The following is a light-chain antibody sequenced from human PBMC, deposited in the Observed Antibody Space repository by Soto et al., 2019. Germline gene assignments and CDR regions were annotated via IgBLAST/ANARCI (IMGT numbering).Light chain of an antibody. J-gene: IGKJ4*01. CDR3: MQDLQTPLT. CDR2: LGS. Sequence: DLVLTQAPLSLPVTPGEPASISCRSSQILLHSNGYNYLDWYLQKPGQSPQLLIYLGSNRASGVPDRFSGSGSGTDFTLKISRVEAEDVGVYYCMQDLQTPLTFGGGTKVEIK. CDR1: QILLHSNGYNY. V-gene: IGKV2-28*01.